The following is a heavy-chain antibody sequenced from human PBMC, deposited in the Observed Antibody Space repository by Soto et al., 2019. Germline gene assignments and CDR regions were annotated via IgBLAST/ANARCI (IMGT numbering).Heavy chain of an antibody. CDR3: ARGLMVRGVIDY. CDR2: INHSGST. Sequence: QVQLPQWGAGLLKPSETLSLTCAVYGGSFSGYYWSWIRQPPGKGLEWIGEINHSGSTNYNPSLKSRVTISVDTSKNQFSLKLSSVTAADTAVYYCARGLMVRGVIDYWGQGTLVTVSS. V-gene: IGHV4-34*01. D-gene: IGHD3-10*01. J-gene: IGHJ4*02. CDR1: GGSFSGYY.